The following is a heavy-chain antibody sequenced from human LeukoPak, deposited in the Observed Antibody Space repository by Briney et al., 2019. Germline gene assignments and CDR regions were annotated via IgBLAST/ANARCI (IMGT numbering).Heavy chain of an antibody. J-gene: IGHJ4*02. D-gene: IGHD4-17*01. V-gene: IGHV3-21*01. CDR2: ISNSGSYI. Sequence: GGSLRLSCAASGVIFSTYTMNWVRQAPGKGLEWVSSISNSGSYIYYADSVRGRFTVSRDNAKNSLYLQMSSLRAEDTAVYYRARDDTNYGDFRFSYWGQGTLVTVSS. CDR3: ARDDTNYGDFRFSY. CDR1: GVIFSTYT.